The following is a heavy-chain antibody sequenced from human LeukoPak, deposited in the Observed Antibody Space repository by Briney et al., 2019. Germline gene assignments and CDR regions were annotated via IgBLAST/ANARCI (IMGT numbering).Heavy chain of an antibody. CDR3: ARSAASSVIAGHFDY. V-gene: IGHV3-7*01. CDR2: IKQDGSEK. CDR1: GFTFSSYW. D-gene: IGHD4-4*01. Sequence: GGSLRLSCAASGFTFSSYWMSWVRQAPGKGLEWVANIKQDGSEKYYVDSVKGRFTISRDNAKNSLYLQMNSLRAEDTAVYYCARSAASSVIAGHFDYWGQGTLVTVSS. J-gene: IGHJ4*02.